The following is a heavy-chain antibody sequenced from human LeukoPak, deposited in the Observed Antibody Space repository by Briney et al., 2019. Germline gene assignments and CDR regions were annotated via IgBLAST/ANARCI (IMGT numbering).Heavy chain of an antibody. J-gene: IGHJ5*02. CDR1: GGTFSSYV. Sequence: GASVKVSCKASGGTFSSYVINWVRQAPGQGLEWMGGIIPIFGTANYAQKFQGRVTITADKSTSTAYMELSSLRSEDTAVYYCAGRRGGIAAAGTYNWFDPWGQGTLVTVSS. D-gene: IGHD6-13*01. V-gene: IGHV1-69*06. CDR2: IIPIFGTA. CDR3: AGRRGGIAAAGTYNWFDP.